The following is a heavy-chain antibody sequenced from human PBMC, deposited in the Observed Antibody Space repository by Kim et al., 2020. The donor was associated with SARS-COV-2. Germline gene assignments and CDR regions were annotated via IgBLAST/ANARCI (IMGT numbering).Heavy chain of an antibody. CDR3: ARELGSSGSRGFDY. CDR2: IYYSGST. D-gene: IGHD3-22*01. Sequence: SDTLSLTCTVSGGSISSYYWSWIRQPPGKGLEWIGYIYYSGSTNYNPSLKSRVTISVDTSKNQFSLKLSSVTAADTAVYYCARELGSSGSRGFDYWGQGTLVTVSS. CDR1: GGSISSYY. V-gene: IGHV4-59*01. J-gene: IGHJ4*02.